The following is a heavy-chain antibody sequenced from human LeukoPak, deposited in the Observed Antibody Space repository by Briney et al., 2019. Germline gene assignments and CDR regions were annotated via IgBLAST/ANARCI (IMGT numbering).Heavy chain of an antibody. V-gene: IGHV3-30-3*01. J-gene: IGHJ4*02. CDR2: ISYDGSNK. CDR3: ARETYYYDSSGYFYFDY. D-gene: IGHD3-22*01. Sequence: QSGRSLRLSCTASGFTFSSYAVHWVRQAPGKGLEWVAIISYDGSNKYYADSVKGRFTISRDNSKNTLYLQMNSLRAVDTAVYYCARETYYYDSSGYFYFDYWGQGSLVTVSS. CDR1: GFTFSSYA.